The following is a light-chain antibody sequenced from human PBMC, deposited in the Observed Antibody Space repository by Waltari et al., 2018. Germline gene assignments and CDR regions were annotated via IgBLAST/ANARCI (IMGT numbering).Light chain of an antibody. V-gene: IGKV1-5*03. Sequence: DIEMTQSPSTPSASVGDRVTITCRATQRISSWLAWYQQQPGKAPKLLIYKTSYLESGVPLRFSGSGSGTLFTLTITSLQPDDFATYYCQQYNSYSLTFGGGTKVQMK. J-gene: IGKJ4*01. CDR1: QRISSW. CDR3: QQYNSYSLT. CDR2: KTS.